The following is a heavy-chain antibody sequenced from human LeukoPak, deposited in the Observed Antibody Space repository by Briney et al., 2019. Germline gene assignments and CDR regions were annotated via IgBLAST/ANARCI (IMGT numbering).Heavy chain of an antibody. J-gene: IGHJ6*03. CDR1: GYSISSGYY. CDR3: ARSLYYYYYMDV. Sequence: PSETLSLTCAVSGYSISSGYYWGCSRQPPGKGLEWIGSIYHSGSTYYNPSLRSRVTISVDTSKNQFSLKLSSVTAADTAVYYCARSLYYYYYMDVWGKGTTVTVSS. CDR2: IYHSGST. V-gene: IGHV4-38-2*01.